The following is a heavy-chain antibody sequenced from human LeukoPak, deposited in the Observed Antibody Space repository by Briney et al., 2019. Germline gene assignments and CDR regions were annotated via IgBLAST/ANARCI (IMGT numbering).Heavy chain of an antibody. D-gene: IGHD3-16*02. CDR3: ARPLWGRYRSDTFDI. CDR2: IYHSGST. CDR1: GGSISSNNW. J-gene: IGHJ3*02. Sequence: SGTLSLTCAVSGGSISSNNWWSWVRQPPGKGLEWIGEIYHSGSTNYNPSLKSRVTISVDKSKNQFSLKLCSVTAADTAVYYCARPLWGRYRSDTFDIWGQGTMVTASS. V-gene: IGHV4-4*02.